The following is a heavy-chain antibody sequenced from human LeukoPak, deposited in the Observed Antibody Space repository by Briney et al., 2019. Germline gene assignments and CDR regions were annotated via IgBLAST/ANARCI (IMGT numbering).Heavy chain of an antibody. J-gene: IGHJ6*03. CDR3: ARLAKTHEIVDYYYVDV. CDR1: GGSISSYY. CDR2: IYTSGST. Sequence: SETLSLTCTVSGGSISSYYWSWIRQPPGKGLEWIGYIYTSGSTNYNPSLKSRVTISVDTSKNQFSLKLSSVTAADTAVYYCARLAKTHEIVDYYYVDVWGKGTTVTVSS. D-gene: IGHD2/OR15-2a*01. V-gene: IGHV4-4*09.